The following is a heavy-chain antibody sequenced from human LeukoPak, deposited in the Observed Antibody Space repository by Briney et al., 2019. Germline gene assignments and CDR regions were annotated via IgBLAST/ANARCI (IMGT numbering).Heavy chain of an antibody. J-gene: IGHJ4*02. CDR2: IYHSGST. CDR1: GGSISSGGYS. V-gene: IGHV4-30-2*01. Sequence: SETLSLTCTVPGGSISSGGYSWSWIRQPPGKGLEWIGYIYHSGSTYYNPSLKSRVTISVDRSKNQFSLKLSSVTAADTAVYYCARDRSRGYFDYWGQGTLVTVSS. CDR3: ARDRSRGYFDY. D-gene: IGHD2-2*01.